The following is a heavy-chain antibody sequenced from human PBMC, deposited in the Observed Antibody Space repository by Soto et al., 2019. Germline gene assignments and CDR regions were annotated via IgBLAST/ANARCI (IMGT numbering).Heavy chain of an antibody. D-gene: IGHD1-1*01. V-gene: IGHV4-61*01. CDR2: IYYSGSN. Sequence: SETLSLTCTVSGGSVSSGSYYWSWIRQPPGKGLEWIGYIYYSGSNNYNPSLKSRVTISVDTSKNQFSLKLSSVTAADTAVYYCARGQLGDAFDIWGQGTMVTVSS. CDR3: ARGQLGDAFDI. CDR1: GGSVSSGSYY. J-gene: IGHJ3*02.